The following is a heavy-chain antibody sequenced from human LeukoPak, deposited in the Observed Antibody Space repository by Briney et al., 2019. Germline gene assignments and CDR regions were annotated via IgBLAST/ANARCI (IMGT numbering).Heavy chain of an antibody. J-gene: IGHJ4*02. D-gene: IGHD6-13*01. CDR3: ACIAAAGGSIH. V-gene: IGHV3-43*01. Sequence: GGSLRLTCAASGFTFDDYTVHWVRQAPGKGLEWVSLISWDGGSTYYADSVKGRFTISRDNSKNSLYLQMNSLRTEDTALYYCACIAAAGGSIHWGQGTLVTVSS. CDR2: ISWDGGST. CDR1: GFTFDDYT.